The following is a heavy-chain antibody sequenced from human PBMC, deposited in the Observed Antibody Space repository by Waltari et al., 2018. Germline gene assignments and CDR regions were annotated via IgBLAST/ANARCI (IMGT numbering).Heavy chain of an antibody. J-gene: IGHJ4*02. Sequence: QVQLQESGPGLVKPSETLSLTCAVSGYSISSGYYWGWIRQPPGKGLEWIGSIYHSGGTYYTPSLKSRVTISVDTSKNQFSLKLSSVTAADTAVYYCARIVATSYYFDYWGQGTLVTVSS. CDR2: IYHSGGT. CDR3: ARIVATSYYFDY. D-gene: IGHD5-12*01. CDR1: GYSISSGYY. V-gene: IGHV4-38-2*01.